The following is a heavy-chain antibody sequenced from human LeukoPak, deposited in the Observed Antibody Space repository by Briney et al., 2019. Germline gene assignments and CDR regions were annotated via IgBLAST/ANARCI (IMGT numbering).Heavy chain of an antibody. D-gene: IGHD1-26*01. CDR2: FGT. J-gene: IGHJ4*02. CDR1: GFTLTELS. V-gene: IGHV1-24*01. CDR3: ATDLRRVGATKMKY. Sequence: ASVNVSCTVSGFTLTELSIHWVRQAPGQGLECMRGFGTIYAQKLQGRVTMTGDTSTDTAYMELSSLRSEDTAVYYCATDLRRVGATKMKYWGQGTLVTVSS.